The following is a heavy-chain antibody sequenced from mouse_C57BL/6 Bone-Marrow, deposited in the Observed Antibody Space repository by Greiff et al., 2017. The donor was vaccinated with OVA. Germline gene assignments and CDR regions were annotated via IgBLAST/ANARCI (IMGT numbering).Heavy chain of an antibody. Sequence: DVKLQESGPGLVKPSQSLSLTCSVTGYSITSGYYWNWIRQFPGNKLEWMGYISYDGSNNYNPSLKNRISITRDTSKNQFFLKLNSVTTEDTATYYCARDGPYYYGSSYNYWGQGTTLTVAS. D-gene: IGHD1-1*01. CDR1: GYSITSGYY. J-gene: IGHJ2*01. V-gene: IGHV3-6*01. CDR2: ISYDGSN. CDR3: ARDGPYYYGSSYNY.